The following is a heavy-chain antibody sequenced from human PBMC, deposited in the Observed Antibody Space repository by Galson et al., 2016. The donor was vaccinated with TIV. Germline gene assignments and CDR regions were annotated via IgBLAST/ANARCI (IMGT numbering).Heavy chain of an antibody. CDR3: VRSGTYYYDSSGDN. CDR1: GGIFISYG. V-gene: IGHV1-69*04. J-gene: IGHJ4*02. Sequence: SVKVSCKASGGIFISYGISWVRQAPGQGLEWMGRIIPLFGIVSYAQRFQGRVAIIADKSTGTTYVELSSLRSEDTAVYYCVRSGTYYYDSSGDNWGQGTLVTVSS. CDR2: IIPLFGIV. D-gene: IGHD3-22*01.